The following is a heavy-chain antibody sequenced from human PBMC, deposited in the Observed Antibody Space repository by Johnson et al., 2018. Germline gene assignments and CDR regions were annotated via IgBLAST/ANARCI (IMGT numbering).Heavy chain of an antibody. J-gene: IGHJ6*03. CDR3: AREGYDVLTDSSERYYYYYYLDV. CDR1: GFSLSSYT. CDR2: ISSTSSNI. V-gene: IGHV3-21*06. Sequence: VQLQESGGGLVKPGGSLRLSCAASGFSLSSYTLTWVRQAPGKGLEWVSSISSTSSNIYYADSLKGRFTISRDNAKSSLYLQMNSLRAEDTAVYYCAREGYDVLTDSSERYYYYYYLDVWGKGTTVTVSS. D-gene: IGHD3-9*01.